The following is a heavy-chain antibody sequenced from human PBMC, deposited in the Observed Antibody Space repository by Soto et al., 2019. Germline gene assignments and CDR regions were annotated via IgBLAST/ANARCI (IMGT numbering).Heavy chain of an antibody. Sequence: GGSLRLSCAASGLTFSSYAMHWVRQAPGKGLEWVAVISYDGSNKYYADSVKGRFTISRDNSKNTLYLQMNSLRAEDTAVYYCARDNDKRPLHSIEAAGVFDYWGQGTLVTVSS. CDR2: ISYDGSNK. CDR1: GLTFSSYA. CDR3: ARDNDKRPLHSIEAAGVFDY. V-gene: IGHV3-30-3*01. D-gene: IGHD6-13*01. J-gene: IGHJ4*02.